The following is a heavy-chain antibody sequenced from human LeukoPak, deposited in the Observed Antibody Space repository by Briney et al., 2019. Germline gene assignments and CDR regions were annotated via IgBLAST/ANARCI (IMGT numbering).Heavy chain of an antibody. V-gene: IGHV1-2*02. D-gene: IGHD6-19*01. CDR2: INPNSGGT. J-gene: IGHJ4*02. CDR3: ARAPFHRSVAGNLGADY. CDR1: GYTFTGYY. Sequence: GASVKVSCKTSGYTFTGYYIHWVRQAPGQGLEWMGWINPNSGGTNYAQRLQGRVTMTRDTSVSTAYMELSSLRSDDTAVYYCARAPFHRSVAGNLGADYWGQGTLVTVSS.